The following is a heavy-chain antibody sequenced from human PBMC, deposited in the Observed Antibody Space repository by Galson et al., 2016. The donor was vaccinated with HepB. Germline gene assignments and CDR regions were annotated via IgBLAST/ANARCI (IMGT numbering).Heavy chain of an antibody. V-gene: IGHV3-15*01. CDR1: GFTFSNAW. CDR2: IRSKTDGETT. CDR3: MPLLQSDFYYYDLDV. Sequence: SLRLSCAASGFTFSNAWMNWVRQAPGKGLEWVGRIRSKTDGETTDYAAPVKGRVTISRDDSKNTLYLQMHSLKTEDTAVYYCMPLLQSDFYYYDLDVWGKGTTVTVSA. D-gene: IGHD4-11*01. J-gene: IGHJ6*04.